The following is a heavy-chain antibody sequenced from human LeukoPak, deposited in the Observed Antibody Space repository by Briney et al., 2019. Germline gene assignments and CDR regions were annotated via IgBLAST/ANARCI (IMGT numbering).Heavy chain of an antibody. CDR3: ARDRMVRGVISWFDP. D-gene: IGHD3-10*01. CDR2: ISSSSSYT. V-gene: IGHV3-11*05. CDR1: GFTFSDYY. J-gene: IGHJ5*02. Sequence: GGSLRLSCAASGFTFSDYYMSWIRQAPGKGLEWLSYISSSSSYTNYADSVKGRFTISRDNAKNSLYLQMNSLRAEDTAVYYCARDRMVRGVISWFDPWGQGTLVTVSS.